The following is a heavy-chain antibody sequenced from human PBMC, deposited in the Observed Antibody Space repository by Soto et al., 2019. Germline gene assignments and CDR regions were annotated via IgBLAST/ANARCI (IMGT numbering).Heavy chain of an antibody. CDR2: IYTSGST. V-gene: IGHV4-4*07. CDR1: GGSIGSYY. J-gene: IGHJ2*01. D-gene: IGHD2-21*02. Sequence: QVQLQESGPGLVKPSETLSLTCTVSGGSIGSYYWSWIRQPAGKGLEWIGRIYTSGSTNYNPSLKSRVTMSVDTSKNQFSLKLSSVTAADTAVYYCARAKFVVVTAIPNYWYFDLWGRGTLVTVSS. CDR3: ARAKFVVVTAIPNYWYFDL.